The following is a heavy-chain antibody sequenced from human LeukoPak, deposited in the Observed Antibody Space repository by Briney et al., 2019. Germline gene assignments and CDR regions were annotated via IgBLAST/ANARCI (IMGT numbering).Heavy chain of an antibody. J-gene: IGHJ4*02. CDR1: GGTFSTYA. Sequence: SVKVSCKASGGTFSTYAITWVRQAPGQGLEWMGGIIPIFGTPNYAQKFQGRVTITADESTSTAYMELSNLRSEDTAVYYCARAMVTGYFDSWGQGTLVTVSS. CDR2: IIPIFGTP. CDR3: ARAMVTGYFDS. D-gene: IGHD5-18*01. V-gene: IGHV1-69*13.